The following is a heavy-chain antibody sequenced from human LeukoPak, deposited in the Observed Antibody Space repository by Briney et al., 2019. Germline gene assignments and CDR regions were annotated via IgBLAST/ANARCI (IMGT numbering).Heavy chain of an antibody. CDR3: ARSGGVVAAYYYYMDV. CDR2: IKQDGSEK. D-gene: IGHD2-15*01. J-gene: IGHJ6*03. CDR1: GFTFSSYW. V-gene: IGHV3-7*01. Sequence: PGGSLRLSCAASGFTFSSYWMSWVRQAPGKGLEWVANIKQDGSEKYYVDSVKGRFTISRDNAKNSLYLQMNSLRAEDTAVYYCARSGGVVAAYYYYMDVWGKGTTVTVSS.